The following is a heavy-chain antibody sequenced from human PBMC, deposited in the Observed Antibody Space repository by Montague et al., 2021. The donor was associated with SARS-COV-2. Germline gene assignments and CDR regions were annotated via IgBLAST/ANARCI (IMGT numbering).Heavy chain of an antibody. CDR3: ARGLPVTTLFYYFGMDV. J-gene: IGHJ6*02. D-gene: IGHD4-11*01. Sequence: SEPLSLTCAVYGGSFSGNYWSWIRQPPGKGLEWIGEINHYGSTNYNPSLKSRVTMSVDTSKNQFSLKLSSVTAADTAVYYCARGLPVTTLFYYFGMDVWGQGTTVTVSS. CDR2: INHYGST. CDR1: GGSFSGNY. V-gene: IGHV4-34*01.